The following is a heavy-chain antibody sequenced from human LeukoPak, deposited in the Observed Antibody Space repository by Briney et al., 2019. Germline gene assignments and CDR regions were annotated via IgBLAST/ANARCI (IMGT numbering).Heavy chain of an antibody. CDR2: IWYDGNNK. Sequence: GGSLRLSCAASGFTLSSYGMHWVRQAPGKGLEWVAVIWYDGNNKYYADSVKGRFTISRDNSKNTLYLQMNSLRAEDTAVYYCARSTSSEYDIYHFDYWGQGTLVTVSS. CDR1: GFTLSSYG. V-gene: IGHV3-33*01. J-gene: IGHJ4*02. D-gene: IGHD3-9*01. CDR3: ARSTSSEYDIYHFDY.